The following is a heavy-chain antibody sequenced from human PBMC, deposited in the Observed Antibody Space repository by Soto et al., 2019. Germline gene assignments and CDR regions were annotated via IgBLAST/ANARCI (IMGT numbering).Heavy chain of an antibody. D-gene: IGHD6-19*01. V-gene: IGHV1-69*01. Sequence: QVQLVQSGAEVKQPGSSVKVSCKASGGTFSSYAISWVRQAPGQGLEWMGGNIPIFGTANYAQKFQGRVTITADESTSTAYMELGSLRSEDTAVYYCARAGIAVARTLLFDYWGQGTLVTVSS. CDR2: NIPIFGTA. CDR3: ARAGIAVARTLLFDY. CDR1: GGTFSSYA. J-gene: IGHJ4*02.